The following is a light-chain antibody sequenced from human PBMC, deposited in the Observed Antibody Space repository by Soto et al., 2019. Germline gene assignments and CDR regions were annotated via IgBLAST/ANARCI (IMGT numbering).Light chain of an antibody. CDR2: GAS. CDR3: QQYKSGPPIT. J-gene: IGKJ5*01. V-gene: IGKV3-15*01. CDR1: QTVPSR. Sequence: EIVMTKFPATLSGSPVYFVPVSCRASQTVPSRIAWYQQKPGQAPSLLIYGASTRATGVPDRFSGTGSGTEFTLTISSLKSEDYAVYYCQQYKSGPPITFGQGTRLEIK.